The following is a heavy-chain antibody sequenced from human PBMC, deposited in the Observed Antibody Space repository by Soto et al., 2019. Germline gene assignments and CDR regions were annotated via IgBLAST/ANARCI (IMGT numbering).Heavy chain of an antibody. CDR1: GFTFSDCA. Sequence: GSLRLSCEASGFTFSDCAMSWVRQAPGKGLEWVSGISGTGRSTFYADSVKDRFTISRDNSKNTVYLQMTSLRAEDTAVYYCAKGNTSGWYFFDYWGQGTLVTVSS. V-gene: IGHV3-23*01. CDR3: AKGNTSGWYFFDY. D-gene: IGHD6-19*01. CDR2: ISGTGRST. J-gene: IGHJ4*02.